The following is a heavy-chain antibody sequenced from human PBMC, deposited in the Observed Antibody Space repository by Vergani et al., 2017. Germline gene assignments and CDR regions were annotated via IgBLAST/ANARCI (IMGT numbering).Heavy chain of an antibody. CDR1: GGSISSSNW. J-gene: IGHJ3*02. V-gene: IGHV4-4*02. CDR2: IYHSGST. CDR3: ARDSGYCSGGSCYPDAFDI. D-gene: IGHD2-15*01. Sequence: QVQLQQWGAGLLKPSETLSLTCAVSGGSISSSNWWSWVRQPPGKGLEWIGEIYHSGSTNYNPSLKSRVTISVDKSKNQFSLKLSSVTAADTAVYYCARDSGYCSGGSCYPDAFDIWGQGTMVTVSS.